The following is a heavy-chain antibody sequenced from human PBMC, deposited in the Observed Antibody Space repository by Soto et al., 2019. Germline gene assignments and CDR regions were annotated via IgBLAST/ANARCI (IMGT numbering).Heavy chain of an antibody. D-gene: IGHD4-17*01. CDR2: INTGNGNS. CDR1: GYPFPKYA. Sequence: QVQLVQSGPEVKKPGASVKVSGKALGYPFPKYAMLWVRQPPGQGLEWMGWINTGNGNSHYSQKFQGRVTFTRDTSATTAYMELTGLRPEDTAIYFCARNVDYFDPWGQGTLVTVSS. J-gene: IGHJ5*02. CDR3: ARNVDYFDP. V-gene: IGHV1-3*04.